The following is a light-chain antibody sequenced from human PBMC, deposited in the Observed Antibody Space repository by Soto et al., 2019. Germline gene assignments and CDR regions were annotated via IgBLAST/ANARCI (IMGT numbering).Light chain of an antibody. CDR1: QRVSSG. CDR2: GAS. V-gene: IGKV3-15*01. J-gene: IGKJ1*01. Sequence: SVLPQSPGTLSLSAGERSALSCTSIQRVSSGYVAWYQQRPGQAPRLLIYGASTRATGIPARFSASGSGTEFTLTISSLQPEDFAVYICQQYNTWPPWTFGQRTNVDIK. CDR3: QQYNTWPPWT.